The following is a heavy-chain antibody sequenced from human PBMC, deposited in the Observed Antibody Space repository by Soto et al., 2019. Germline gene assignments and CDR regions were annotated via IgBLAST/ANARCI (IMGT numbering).Heavy chain of an antibody. Sequence: GESLKISCKGSGYSFTSYWIGLVRQMPGKGLEWMGIIYPGDSDTRYSPSFQGQVTISADKSISTAYLQWSSLKASDTAMYYCARSLASIAARPSYYYYGMDVWGQGTTVPLSS. V-gene: IGHV5-51*01. J-gene: IGHJ6*02. CDR2: IYPGDSDT. D-gene: IGHD6-6*01. CDR3: ARSLASIAARPSYYYYGMDV. CDR1: GYSFTSYW.